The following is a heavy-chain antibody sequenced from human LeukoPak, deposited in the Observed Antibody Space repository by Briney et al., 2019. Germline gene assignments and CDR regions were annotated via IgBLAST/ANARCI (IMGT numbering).Heavy chain of an antibody. Sequence: SQTLSLTCTVSGGSISSGGYYWSWIRQHPGKGLEWIGYIYYSGSTYYNPSLKSRVTISVDTSKNQFSLKLSSVTAADTAVYYCAREVVGAELYYFDYWGQGTLVTVSS. CDR3: AREVVGAELYYFDY. CDR2: IYYSGST. D-gene: IGHD2-15*01. V-gene: IGHV4-31*03. CDR1: GGSISSGGYY. J-gene: IGHJ4*02.